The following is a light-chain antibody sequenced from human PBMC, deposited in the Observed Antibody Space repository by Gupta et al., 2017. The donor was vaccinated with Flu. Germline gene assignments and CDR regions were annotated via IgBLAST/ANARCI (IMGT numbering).Light chain of an antibody. V-gene: IGKV2-30*01. J-gene: IGKJ1*01. CDR1: QGLVYSDGNTY. Sequence: DVVMTQSPLFLAVTLGQPASLSFQSSQGLVYSDGNTYLHWFQQRPGQSPRRLIHLVSYRDCGVPDRFSGSGSGTYFTLKIRRVEADDVGVYYCMQGAHWPWTFGQGTKVEI. CDR3: MQGAHWPWT. CDR2: LVS.